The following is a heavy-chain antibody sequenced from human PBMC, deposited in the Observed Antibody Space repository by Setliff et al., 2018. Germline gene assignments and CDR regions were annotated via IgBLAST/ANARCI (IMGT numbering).Heavy chain of an antibody. Sequence: ETLSLTCTVSGGSISSSSYYWGWVRQAPGKGLEWISYISSRSSTTHYADSVKGRFTISRDNSKNTLFLQMNSLRADDTAVYYCMKKIIAGGGPPYDYFDYWGQGTLVTVSS. CDR3: MKKIIAGGGPPYDYFDY. J-gene: IGHJ4*02. CDR2: ISSRSSTT. D-gene: IGHD1-26*01. V-gene: IGHV3-23*01. CDR1: GGSISSSSYY.